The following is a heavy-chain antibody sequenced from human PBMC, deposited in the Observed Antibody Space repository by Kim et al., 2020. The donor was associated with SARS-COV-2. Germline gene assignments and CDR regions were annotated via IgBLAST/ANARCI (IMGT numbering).Heavy chain of an antibody. Sequence: SETLSLTCAVYGGSFSGYYWSWIRQPPGKGLEWIGEINHSGSTNYNPSLKSRVTISVDTSKNQFSLKLSSVTAADTAVYYCARIIGPRYYYYYYGMDVWGQGTTVTVSS. V-gene: IGHV4-34*01. D-gene: IGHD3-10*01. J-gene: IGHJ6*02. CDR1: GGSFSGYY. CDR2: INHSGST. CDR3: ARIIGPRYYYYYYGMDV.